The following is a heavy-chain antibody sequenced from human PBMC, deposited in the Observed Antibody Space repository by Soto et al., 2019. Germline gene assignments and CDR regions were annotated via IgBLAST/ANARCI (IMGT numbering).Heavy chain of an antibody. D-gene: IGHD3-22*01. CDR1: GFTFSSYS. J-gene: IGHJ4*02. CDR3: ARDLPDSSGYKSAL. CDR2: ISSSSSTI. Sequence: EVQLVESGGGLVQPGGSLRLSCAASGFTFSSYSMNWVRQAPGKGLEWVSYISSSSSTIYYADSVKGRFTISRDNAKNSLDLQMNSLRDEDTAVYYCARDLPDSSGYKSALWGQGTLVTVSS. V-gene: IGHV3-48*02.